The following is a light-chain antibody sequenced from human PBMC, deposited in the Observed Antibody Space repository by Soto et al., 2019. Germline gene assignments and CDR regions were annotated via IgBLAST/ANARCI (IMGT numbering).Light chain of an antibody. Sequence: DIQMTQSPSTLSGSVGDRVTITCRASQTISSWLAWYQQKPGKAPKLLFYKATSLKSGVPSRFSGSRSETEFTLTISSLQPDDFATYYCQHYNSYSEAFGQGTKVELK. CDR2: KAT. V-gene: IGKV1-5*03. CDR1: QTISSW. J-gene: IGKJ1*01. CDR3: QHYNSYSEA.